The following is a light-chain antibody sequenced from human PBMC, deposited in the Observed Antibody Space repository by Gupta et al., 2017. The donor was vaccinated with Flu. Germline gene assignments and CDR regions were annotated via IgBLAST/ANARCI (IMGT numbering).Light chain of an antibody. CDR3: QQYGSSPLT. Sequence: EIVLTQSPGTLSLSPGERATLSCRASQGVSSNHLAWYQQKPGQAPRLLIYGASSRATGIPDRFSGSGSGADFTLNISSLEPEDFAVYFCQQYGSSPLTFGGGAKLEIK. J-gene: IGKJ4*01. V-gene: IGKV3-20*01. CDR2: GAS. CDR1: QGVSSNH.